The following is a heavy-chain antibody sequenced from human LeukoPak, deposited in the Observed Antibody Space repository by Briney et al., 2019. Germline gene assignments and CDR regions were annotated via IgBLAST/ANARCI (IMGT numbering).Heavy chain of an antibody. CDR3: AKDTARKYSSRDPTVPDAFDI. D-gene: IGHD6-13*01. J-gene: IGHJ3*02. Sequence: PGGSLRLSCAASGFTFSSYAMSWVRQAPGKGLEWVSAISGSGGSTYYADSVKGRFTISRDNSKNTLYLQMNSLRAEDTAVYYCAKDTARKYSSRDPTVPDAFDIWGQGTMVTVSS. CDR2: ISGSGGST. CDR1: GFTFSSYA. V-gene: IGHV3-23*01.